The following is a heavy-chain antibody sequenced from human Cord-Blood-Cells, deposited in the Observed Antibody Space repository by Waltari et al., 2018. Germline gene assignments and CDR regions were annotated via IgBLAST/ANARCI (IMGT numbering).Heavy chain of an antibody. D-gene: IGHD7-27*01. CDR3: ARDLSGDWYFDL. CDR2: INPNSGGT. J-gene: IGHJ2*01. CDR1: GYTFTGYY. V-gene: IGHV1-2*04. Sequence: QVQLVQSGAEVKKPGASVQVPCKASGYTFTGYYMHWVRQAPGQGPEWMGWINPNSGGTNYAQKFQGWVTMTRDTSISTAYMELSRLRSDDTAVYYCARDLSGDWYFDLWGRGTLVTVSS.